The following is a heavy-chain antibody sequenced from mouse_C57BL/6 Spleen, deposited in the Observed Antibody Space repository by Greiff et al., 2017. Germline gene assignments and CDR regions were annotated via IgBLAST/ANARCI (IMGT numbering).Heavy chain of an antibody. J-gene: IGHJ3*01. V-gene: IGHV1-42*01. CDR1: GYSFTGYY. Sequence: EVQLQQSGPELVKPGASVKISCKASGYSFTGYYMNWVKQSPEKSLEWIGEINPSTGGTTYNQKFKAKATLTVDKSSSTAYMQLKSLTSEDSAVYYCARGANWDRFAYWGQGTLGTVSA. CDR3: ARGANWDRFAY. D-gene: IGHD4-1*01. CDR2: INPSTGGT.